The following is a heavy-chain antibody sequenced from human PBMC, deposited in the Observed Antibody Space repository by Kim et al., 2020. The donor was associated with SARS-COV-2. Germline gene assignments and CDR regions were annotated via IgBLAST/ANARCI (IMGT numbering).Heavy chain of an antibody. CDR3: ARRYGDYADFNY. V-gene: IGHV5-51*01. D-gene: IGHD4-17*01. J-gene: IGHJ4*02. Sequence: RYRPDCEGQVTISADTSISTAYLQWSSLKASDTAMYYCARRYGDYADFNYWGQGTLVTVSS.